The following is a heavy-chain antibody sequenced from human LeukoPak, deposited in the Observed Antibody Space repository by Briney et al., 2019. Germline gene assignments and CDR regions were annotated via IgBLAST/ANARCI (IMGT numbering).Heavy chain of an antibody. J-gene: IGHJ4*02. D-gene: IGHD3-22*01. CDR1: GFTFSSYW. CDR3: ARGSTYYDSSGQAPFDY. CDR2: INSDGSST. Sequence: PGGSLRLSCAASGFTFSSYWMHWVRQAPGKGLVWVSRINSDGSSTSYADSVKGRFTISRDNAKNSLYLQMNSLRAEDTAVYYCARGSTYYDSSGQAPFDYWGQGTLVTVSS. V-gene: IGHV3-74*01.